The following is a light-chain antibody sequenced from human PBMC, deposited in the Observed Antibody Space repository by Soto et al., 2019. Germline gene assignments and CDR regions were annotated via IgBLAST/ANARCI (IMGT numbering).Light chain of an antibody. V-gene: IGKV3-15*01. Sequence: EIVMTQSPATLSVSPGGRATLSCRASQSISDTLAWYQQKPGQAPRLLIHGASTRAPGFPARFSGSGSGTDFTLTISSLQSEDFAGYYCQQRSNWPPITFGQGTRLEIK. CDR1: QSISDT. J-gene: IGKJ5*01. CDR3: QQRSNWPPIT. CDR2: GAS.